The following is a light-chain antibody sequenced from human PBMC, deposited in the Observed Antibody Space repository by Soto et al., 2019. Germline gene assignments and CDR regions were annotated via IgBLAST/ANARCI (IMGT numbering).Light chain of an antibody. CDR2: DAS. J-gene: IGKJ2*01. CDR1: QSISTW. CDR3: QQYASHSSST. Sequence: DIQMTQSPSTLSASVGDRVTLTCRASQSISTWLAWYQQKPGKAPKLLIYDASSLQSGVPSRFSGSGSGTALTLTITSLQPDDFATYFCQQYASHSSSTFGQGTKLESK. V-gene: IGKV1-5*01.